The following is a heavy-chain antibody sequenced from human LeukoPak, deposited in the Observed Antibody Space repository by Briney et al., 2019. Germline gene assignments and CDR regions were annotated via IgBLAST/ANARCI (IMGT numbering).Heavy chain of an antibody. CDR3: ARESEGFTIFGVVSNWFDP. Sequence: SETLSLTCTVSGGSISSYYWSWIRQPPGKGLEWIGYIYYSGSTYYNPSLKSRVTISVDTSKNQFSLKLSSVTAADTAVYYCARESEGFTIFGVVSNWFDPWGQGTLVTVSS. CDR2: IYYSGST. D-gene: IGHD3-3*01. V-gene: IGHV4-59*01. CDR1: GGSISSYY. J-gene: IGHJ5*02.